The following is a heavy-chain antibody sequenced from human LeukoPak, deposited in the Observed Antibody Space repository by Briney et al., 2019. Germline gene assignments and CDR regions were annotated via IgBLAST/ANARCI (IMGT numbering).Heavy chain of an antibody. V-gene: IGHV3-64*01. D-gene: IGHD5-12*01. CDR3: ARRKIHSGYDWVFDY. Sequence: GGSLRLSCAASGFTFSSYAMHWVRQAPGKGLEYVSAISSNGGSTYYANSVKGRFTISRDNSKNTLYLQMGSLRAEDTAVYYCARRKIHSGYDWVFDYWGQGTLVTVSS. J-gene: IGHJ4*02. CDR1: GFTFSSYA. CDR2: ISSNGGST.